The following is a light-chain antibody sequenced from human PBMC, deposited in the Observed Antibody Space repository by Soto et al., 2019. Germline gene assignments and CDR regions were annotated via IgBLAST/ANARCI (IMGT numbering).Light chain of an antibody. CDR2: DAS. V-gene: IGKV1-33*01. CDR1: EDITNY. CDR3: QQYDSLPYT. J-gene: IGKJ2*01. Sequence: DIQMTQSPSSLSASVGDRVTITCQASEDITNYVNWYQQKPGKVPKLLSYDASNLEVGVPSRFSGSGSGTDFTFTISSLQPEDIATYYCQQYDSLPYTFGQGTKLEIK.